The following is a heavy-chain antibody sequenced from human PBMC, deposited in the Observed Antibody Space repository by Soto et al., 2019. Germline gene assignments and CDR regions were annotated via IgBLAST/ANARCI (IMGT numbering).Heavy chain of an antibody. CDR3: ARGGYSGYDYSR. V-gene: IGHV1-69*06. Sequence: SVTVYCKASAGSFSSYAISWVRQAPGQGLEWMGGIIPIFGTANYAQKFQGRVTITADKSTSTAYMELSSLRSEDTAVYYCARGGYSGYDYSRWGQGTLVTVSS. CDR1: AGSFSSYA. J-gene: IGHJ4*02. CDR2: IIPIFGTA. D-gene: IGHD5-12*01.